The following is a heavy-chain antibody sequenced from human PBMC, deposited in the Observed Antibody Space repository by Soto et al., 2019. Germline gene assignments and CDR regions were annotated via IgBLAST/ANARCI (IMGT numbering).Heavy chain of an antibody. V-gene: IGHV1-69*13. D-gene: IGHD3-3*01. CDR2: IIPIFGTA. CDR1: VCTFGIYA. Sequence: SVTVSCTSSVCTFGIYAIMCVRQAPGQGLEWMGGIIPIFGTANYAQKFQGRVTITADESTSTAYMELSSLRSEDTAVYYCARDGNLIRFLEWTKYYYYYGMDVWGQGTTVTVSS. CDR3: ARDGNLIRFLEWTKYYYYYGMDV. J-gene: IGHJ6*01.